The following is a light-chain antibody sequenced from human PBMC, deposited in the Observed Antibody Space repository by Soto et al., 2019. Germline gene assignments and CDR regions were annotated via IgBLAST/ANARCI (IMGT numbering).Light chain of an antibody. CDR3: AAWDDTFYF. V-gene: IGLV1-44*01. CDR1: SSNIGSNP. Sequence: QSVLTQPPSASGTPGQSVTISCSGGSSNIGSNPVSWYQHVPGTAPKLLIHTNTQRPLGVPVRFSGSKSGTSASLAISGLQSEDEADYYCAAWDDTFYFFGSGTKVTVL. CDR2: TNT. J-gene: IGLJ1*01.